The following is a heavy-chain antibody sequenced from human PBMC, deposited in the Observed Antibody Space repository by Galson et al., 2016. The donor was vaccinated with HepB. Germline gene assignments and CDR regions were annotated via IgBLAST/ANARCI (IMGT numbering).Heavy chain of an antibody. CDR3: AHRGRTRDFDT. V-gene: IGHV2-5*02. Sequence: PALVKPTQTLTLTCSVSGISVTTFEVGVGWIRQSPGKAPEWLAIIYWDDEDRYSPSLKSRLTITRDTSKNQVVLKMINMDPEDTATYYCAHRGRTRDFDTWGQGTLVTVSS. CDR1: GISVTTFEVG. J-gene: IGHJ4*02. CDR2: IYWDDED. D-gene: IGHD3/OR15-3a*01.